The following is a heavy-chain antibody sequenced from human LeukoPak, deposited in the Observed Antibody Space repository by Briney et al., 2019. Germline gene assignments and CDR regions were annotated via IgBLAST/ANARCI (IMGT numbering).Heavy chain of an antibody. CDR3: ASFDQYYFDY. D-gene: IGHD3-9*01. CDR1: GGSISSYY. CDR2: IYTSGST. Sequence: SETLSLTCTVSGGSISSYYWSWIRQPPGKGLEWIGCIYTSGSTNYNPSLKSRVTISVDTSKNQFSLKLSSVTAADTAVYYCASFDQYYFDYWGQGTLVTVSS. V-gene: IGHV4-4*09. J-gene: IGHJ4*02.